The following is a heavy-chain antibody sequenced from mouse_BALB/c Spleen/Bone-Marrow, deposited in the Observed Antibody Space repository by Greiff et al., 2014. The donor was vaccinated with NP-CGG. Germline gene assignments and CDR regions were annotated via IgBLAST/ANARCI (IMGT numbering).Heavy chain of an antibody. CDR1: GYTFTSYW. J-gene: IGHJ1*01. CDR2: IYPGDGDT. CDR3: ARSRGWYFDV. Sequence: QVQLQQPGAELARPGASVKLSCKASGYTFTSYWMQWIKQRPGQGLEWIGAIYPGDGDTTYTQEFKGKATLTADKSSSTAYMQLSSLASEDSAVYYCARSRGWYFDVWGAGTTVTVSS. V-gene: IGHV1-87*01.